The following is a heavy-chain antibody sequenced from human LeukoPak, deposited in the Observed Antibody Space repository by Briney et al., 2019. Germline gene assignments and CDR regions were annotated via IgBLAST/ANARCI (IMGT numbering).Heavy chain of an antibody. CDR3: ARVYSSGWYPIGWYFDL. D-gene: IGHD6-19*01. CDR1: GYTFTSYA. Sequence: ASVKVSCKASGYTFTSYAMNWVRQAPGQGLEWMGWINTNTGNPTYAQGFTGRFVFSLDTSVSTAYQQISSLEAEDTAVYYCARVYSSGWYPIGWYFDLWGRGTLVTVSS. CDR2: INTNTGNP. J-gene: IGHJ2*01. V-gene: IGHV7-4-1*02.